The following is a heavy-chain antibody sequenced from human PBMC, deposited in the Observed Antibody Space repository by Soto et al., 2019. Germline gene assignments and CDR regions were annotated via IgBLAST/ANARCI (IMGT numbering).Heavy chain of an antibody. CDR2: IYNSGNT. CDR3: PSVIGYCSGGSCFGTMDV. V-gene: IGHV4-59*08. D-gene: IGHD2-15*01. Sequence: PSETLSLTCTVSGGSISSYYWSWIRLPPGKGLEWNGYIYNSGNTNYNPSLKSRVTISVDTSKNQFSLKLSSVTAADTAVYYFPSVIGYCSGGSCFGTMDVWGRGSPVTVSS. CDR1: GGSISSYY. J-gene: IGHJ6*04.